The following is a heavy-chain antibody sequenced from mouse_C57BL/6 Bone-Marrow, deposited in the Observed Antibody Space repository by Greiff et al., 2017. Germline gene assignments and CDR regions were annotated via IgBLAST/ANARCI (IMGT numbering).Heavy chain of an antibody. Sequence: QVQLKQSDAELVKPGASVKISCKVSGYTLTDHTIDGRKQRHEQGLEWIGFVYPRDGSTKYNEKFKGKATLTADKSSSTACMQLNSLTSEDSTVYFCASHLHYYGSSYVSDYWGQGTTLTVSS. CDR2: VYPRDGST. V-gene: IGHV1-78*01. D-gene: IGHD1-1*01. CDR1: GYTLTDHT. J-gene: IGHJ2*01. CDR3: ASHLHYYGSSYVSDY.